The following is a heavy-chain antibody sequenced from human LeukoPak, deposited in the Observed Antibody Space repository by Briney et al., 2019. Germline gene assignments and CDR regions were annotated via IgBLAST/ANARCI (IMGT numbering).Heavy chain of an antibody. CDR2: ISGSGGST. CDR3: AKRGVVIRVILVGFHREAYYFDS. Sequence: GGSLRLSCAVSGITLSNYGMSWVRQAPGKGLEWVAGISGSGGSTNYADSVKGRFTISRDSPKNTLFLQMNSLRAEDTAVYFCAKRGVVIRVILVGFHREAYYFDSWGQEALVIVSS. J-gene: IGHJ4*02. D-gene: IGHD2-21*01. V-gene: IGHV3-23*01. CDR1: GITLSNYG.